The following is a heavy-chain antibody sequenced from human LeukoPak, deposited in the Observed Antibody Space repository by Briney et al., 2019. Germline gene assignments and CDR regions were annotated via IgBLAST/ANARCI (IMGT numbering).Heavy chain of an antibody. J-gene: IGHJ4*02. CDR2: ISGSGGST. CDR3: ANHYDILTGYSYYFDY. V-gene: IGHV3-23*01. Sequence: PGGSLRLSCAASGFTFSSYGMSWVRQAPGKGLEWVSAISGSGGSTYYADSVKGRFTISRDNSKNTLYLQMNSLRAEDTAVYYCANHYDILTGYSYYFDYWGQGTLVTVSS. D-gene: IGHD3-9*01. CDR1: GFTFSSYG.